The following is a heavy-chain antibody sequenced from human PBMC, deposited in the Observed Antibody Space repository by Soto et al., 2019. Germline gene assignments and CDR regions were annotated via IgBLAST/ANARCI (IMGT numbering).Heavy chain of an antibody. CDR3: ARRHSSSWSGYYYGIDV. V-gene: IGHV4-34*01. CDR1: GGSFSGYY. J-gene: IGHJ6*02. CDR2: INDSGSA. Sequence: PSETLSLTCAVYGGSFSGYYWSWIRQTPGKGLEWIGEINDSGSANHNPSLKSRVTILVDTPKNQFSLKLSSVTAADTAVYYCARRHSSSWSGYYYGIDVWGQGTTVTVSS. D-gene: IGHD6-13*01.